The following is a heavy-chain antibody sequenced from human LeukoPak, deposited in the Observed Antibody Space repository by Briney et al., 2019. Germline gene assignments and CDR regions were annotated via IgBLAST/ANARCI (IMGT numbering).Heavy chain of an antibody. J-gene: IGHJ4*02. V-gene: IGHV3-23*01. CDR3: AKDQPPTGYSSSWYFAGVDFDS. Sequence: GGSLRLSCAASGFTFSSYAMSWVRQAPGKGLEWVSAISGSGGSTYYADSVKGRFTISRDNSKNTLYLQMISLRAEDTAVYYCAKDQPPTGYSSSWYFAGVDFDSWGQGILVTVSS. D-gene: IGHD6-13*01. CDR1: GFTFSSYA. CDR2: ISGSGGST.